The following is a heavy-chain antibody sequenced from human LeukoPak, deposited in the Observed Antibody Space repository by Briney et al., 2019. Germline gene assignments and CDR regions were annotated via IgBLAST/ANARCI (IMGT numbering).Heavy chain of an antibody. CDR3: ARVPDDYGDYYFDY. D-gene: IGHD4-17*01. CDR2: IYYSGST. Sequence: SETLSLTCTVSGGSISSYYWSWIRQPPGKGLEWIGYIYYSGSTNYNLSLKSRVTISVDTSKNQFSLKLSSVTAADTAVYYCARVPDDYGDYYFDYWGQGTLVTVSS. CDR1: GGSISSYY. V-gene: IGHV4-59*01. J-gene: IGHJ4*02.